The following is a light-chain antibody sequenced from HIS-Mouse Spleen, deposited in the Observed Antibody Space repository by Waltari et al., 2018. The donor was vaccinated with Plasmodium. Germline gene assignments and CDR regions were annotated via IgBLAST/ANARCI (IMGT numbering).Light chain of an antibody. Sequence: SYEQTQPPSVSVSPGQTASITCSGDKLGDKYACWYQQKPGQSPVLVIYQDSKRPSGSPERFPGSNSGNTATLTISGTQAMDEADYYCQAWDSSTVVFGGGTKLTVL. V-gene: IGLV3-1*01. CDR2: QDS. CDR1: KLGDKY. CDR3: QAWDSSTVV. J-gene: IGLJ2*01.